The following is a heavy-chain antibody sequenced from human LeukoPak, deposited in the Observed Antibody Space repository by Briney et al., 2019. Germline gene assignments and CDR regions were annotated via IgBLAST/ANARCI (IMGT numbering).Heavy chain of an antibody. CDR1: GYIFTAYY. J-gene: IGHJ5*02. CDR2: INPNSGGT. CDR3: GRGIQSFDP. Sequence: ASVKVSCKASGYIFTAYYMHWVRQAPGQGLEWMGWINPNSGGTNYAQKFQDRVTMTRDTSTSTGYMELRSLRSEDTAVYYCGRGIQSFDPWGQGTLVTVSS. V-gene: IGHV1-2*02.